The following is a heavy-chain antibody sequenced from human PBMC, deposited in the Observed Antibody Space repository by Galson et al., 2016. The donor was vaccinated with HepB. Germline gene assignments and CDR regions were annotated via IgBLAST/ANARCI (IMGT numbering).Heavy chain of an antibody. D-gene: IGHD3-22*01. V-gene: IGHV3-7*04. J-gene: IGHJ3*02. CDR2: IKRDGSQK. Sequence: SLRLSCAASGFTFSSYWMTWVRQAPGKGLEWVANIKRDGSQKNYVDSVEGRFTISRDNAKNSLYLQMSSLRAEDTAVYYCARDQTHYDTSAYYDDLDIWGQGTMVTVSS. CDR1: GFTFSSYW. CDR3: ARDQTHYDTSAYYDDLDI.